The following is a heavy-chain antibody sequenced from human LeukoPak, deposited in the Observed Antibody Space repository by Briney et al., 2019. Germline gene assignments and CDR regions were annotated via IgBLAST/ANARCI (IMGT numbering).Heavy chain of an antibody. D-gene: IGHD6-19*01. Sequence: GESLKISCKGSGCSFTSYWIGWVRQMPGKGLEWMGIIYPGDSDTRYSPSFQGQVTISADKSISTAYLQWSSLKASDTAMYYCARIKSSGWYLDAFDIWGQGTMVTVSS. J-gene: IGHJ3*02. CDR1: GCSFTSYW. V-gene: IGHV5-51*01. CDR3: ARIKSSGWYLDAFDI. CDR2: IYPGDSDT.